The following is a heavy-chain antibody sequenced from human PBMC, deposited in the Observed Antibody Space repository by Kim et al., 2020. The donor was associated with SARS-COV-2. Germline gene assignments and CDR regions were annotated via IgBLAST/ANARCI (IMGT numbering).Heavy chain of an antibody. CDR3: ARSSSSSAE. D-gene: IGHD6-6*01. J-gene: IGHJ4*02. Sequence: SETLSLTCTVSGGSISSGSYYWSWIRQPAGKGLEWIGRIYTSGSTNYNPSLKSRVTISVDTSKNQFSLKLSSVTAADTAMYYCARSSSSSAEWGQGTLVTVSS. CDR2: IYTSGST. CDR1: GGSISSGSYY. V-gene: IGHV4-61*02.